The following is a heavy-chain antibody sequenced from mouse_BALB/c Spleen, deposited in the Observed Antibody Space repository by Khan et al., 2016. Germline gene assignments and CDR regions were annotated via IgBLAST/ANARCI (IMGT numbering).Heavy chain of an antibody. D-gene: IGHD1-1*01. V-gene: IGHV1-52*01. CDR1: GHPFTTYW. Sequence: QVQLQQPGAELVRPGASVKLSCKASGHPFTTYWMNWVKQRPEQGLEWIGRIDPYDSETHYDQRFKDKAILTVDRSSSTAYMQLSSLTSEDYAVYYWARGSTVFDYWGQGTTLPVSS. CDR3: ARGSTVFDY. J-gene: IGHJ2*01. CDR2: IDPYDSET.